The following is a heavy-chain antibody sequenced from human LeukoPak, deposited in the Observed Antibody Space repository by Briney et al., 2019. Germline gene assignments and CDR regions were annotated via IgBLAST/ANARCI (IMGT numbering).Heavy chain of an antibody. J-gene: IGHJ5*02. CDR2: IYYSGST. CDR1: GGSISSYY. V-gene: IGHV4-30-4*01. CDR3: AREGGYEVGLVWFDP. Sequence: SETLSLTCTVSGGSISSYYWSWIRQPPGKGLEWIGYIYYSGSTYYNPSLKSRVTISVDTSKNQFSLKLSSVTAADTAVYYCAREGGYEVGLVWFDPWGQGTLVTVSS. D-gene: IGHD3-22*01.